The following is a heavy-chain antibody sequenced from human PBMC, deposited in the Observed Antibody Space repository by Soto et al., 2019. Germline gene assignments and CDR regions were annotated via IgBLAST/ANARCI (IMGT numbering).Heavy chain of an antibody. D-gene: IGHD2-8*01. CDR1: GGTFSSYT. CDR2: IIPILGIA. V-gene: IGHV1-69*02. J-gene: IGHJ3*02. CDR3: AGRLGYCTNGVCYRRGAFDI. Sequence: SVKVSCKASGGTFSSYTISWVRQAPGQGLEWMGRIIPILGIANYAQKFQGRVTITADKSTSTAYMELSSLRSEDTAVYYCAGRLGYCTNGVCYRRGAFDIWGQGTMVTVSS.